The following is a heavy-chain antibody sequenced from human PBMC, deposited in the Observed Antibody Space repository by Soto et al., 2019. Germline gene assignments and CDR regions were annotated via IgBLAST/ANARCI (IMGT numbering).Heavy chain of an antibody. CDR1: GDTISTGGYY. CDR2: TYHSGNP. CDR3: ARAPYGVLEWEFDV. D-gene: IGHD3-10*01. V-gene: IGHV4-30-2*01. J-gene: IGHJ4*03. Sequence: QLQLQESGSRLVKSSETLSLTCAVSGDTISTGGYYWAWIRQPPGKPLEWIGHTYHSGNPYYNPSLKSRVIISVYTSKTHFSLILSSVFAVVVAAYSGARAPYGVLEWEFDVRGHGSLVKVS.